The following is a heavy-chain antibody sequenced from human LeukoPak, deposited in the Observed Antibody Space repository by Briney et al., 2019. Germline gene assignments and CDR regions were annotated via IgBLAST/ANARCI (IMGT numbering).Heavy chain of an antibody. D-gene: IGHD3-10*01. CDR3: AMGFWDEEYFQH. V-gene: IGHV4-59*01. J-gene: IGHJ1*01. Sequence: PSETLSLTCTVSGASFSSYYWSWIRQPPGKGLEWIGYIYYSGSTNYNPSLKSRITISVDTSKNQFSLRLSSVTAADTAVYFCAMGFWDEEYFQHWGQGSLVIVSS. CDR2: IYYSGST. CDR1: GASFSSYY.